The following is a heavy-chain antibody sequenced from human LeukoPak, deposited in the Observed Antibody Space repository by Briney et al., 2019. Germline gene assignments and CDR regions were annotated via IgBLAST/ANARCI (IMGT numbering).Heavy chain of an antibody. Sequence: ASVKVSCKASGYTFTSYGISWVRQAPGQGLEWMGWISAYNGNTNYAQKLQGRVTMTTDTSTSTAYMELRSLRSDDTAVYYCARIPVDTAMVRGGYYYYYYYMDVWGKGTTVTVSS. J-gene: IGHJ6*03. CDR2: ISAYNGNT. CDR1: GYTFTSYG. V-gene: IGHV1-18*01. D-gene: IGHD5-18*01. CDR3: ARIPVDTAMVRGGYYYYYYYMDV.